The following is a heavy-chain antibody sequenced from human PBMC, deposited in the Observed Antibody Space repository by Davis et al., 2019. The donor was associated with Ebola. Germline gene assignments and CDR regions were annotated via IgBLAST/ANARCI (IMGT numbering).Heavy chain of an antibody. V-gene: IGHV3-7*01. CDR3: ARDWEQYGLDV. J-gene: IGHJ6*04. Sequence: GESLKISCAASGFTLNNYWINWVRQAPGKGLEWVANINHDGSEKDYVGSVKGRFTISRDSAKNSLYLHMNSLRTEDTAVYYCARDWEQYGLDVWGKGATVIVSS. CDR2: INHDGSEK. CDR1: GFTLNNYW. D-gene: IGHD1-26*01.